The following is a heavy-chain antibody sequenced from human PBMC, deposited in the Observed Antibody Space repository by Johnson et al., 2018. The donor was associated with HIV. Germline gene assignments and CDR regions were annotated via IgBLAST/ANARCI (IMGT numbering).Heavy chain of an antibody. Sequence: QVQLVESGGGVVQPGRSLRLSCAASGFTFSSYGMHWVRQAPGKGLEWVAVISYDGNNQYYVDSVKGRFTISRDNSKNTLYLQMNSLRPEDTAVYYCAKERRAPRAFDIWGQGTMVTVSS. CDR2: ISYDGNNQ. CDR3: AKERRAPRAFDI. J-gene: IGHJ3*02. V-gene: IGHV3-30*18. CDR1: GFTFSSYG.